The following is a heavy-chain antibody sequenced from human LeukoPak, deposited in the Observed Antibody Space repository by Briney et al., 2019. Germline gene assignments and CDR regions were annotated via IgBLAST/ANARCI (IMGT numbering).Heavy chain of an antibody. CDR3: ASRWMAPAGTELGGFDY. V-gene: IGHV1-69*13. CDR1: GCTFSSYA. Sequence: SVKVSCKASGCTFSSYAISWVRQAPGQGLEWMGGIIPIFGTANYAQKFQGRVTITADESTSTAYMELSSLRSEDTAVYYCASRWMAPAGTELGGFDYWGQGTLVTVSS. CDR2: IIPIFGTA. D-gene: IGHD6-13*01. J-gene: IGHJ4*02.